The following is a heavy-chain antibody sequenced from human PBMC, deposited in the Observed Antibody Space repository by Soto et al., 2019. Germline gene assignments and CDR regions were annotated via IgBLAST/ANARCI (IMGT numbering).Heavy chain of an antibody. J-gene: IGHJ4*02. D-gene: IGHD4-17*01. V-gene: IGHV3-48*02. CDR3: ARDPYSSTTVTIMDY. Sequence: PXGSLRLSSSASGFTFTRHIISRVRQAAGRGLEWISYISDSSGTIYYADSVKGRFTIYRDNVQKSLYLQMNSLRDEDTAVYYCARDPYSSTTVTIMDYWGQGNQVTVSS. CDR2: ISDSSGTI. CDR1: GFTFTRHI.